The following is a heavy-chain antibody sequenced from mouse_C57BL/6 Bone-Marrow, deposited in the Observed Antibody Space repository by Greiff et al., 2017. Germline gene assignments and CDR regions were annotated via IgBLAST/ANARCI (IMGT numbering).Heavy chain of an antibody. Sequence: VQLQQSGAELVKPGASVKLSCKASGYTFTSYWMQWVKQRPGQGLEWIGEIEPADSYTNYNEKFKGKATLTADTSSSTAYMQLSSLTSEDSAVYYCASGYYYGSSCDYWGKGTTLTVSS. J-gene: IGHJ2*01. CDR3: ASGYYYGSSCDY. CDR2: IEPADSYT. D-gene: IGHD1-1*01. V-gene: IGHV1-50*01. CDR1: GYTFTSYW.